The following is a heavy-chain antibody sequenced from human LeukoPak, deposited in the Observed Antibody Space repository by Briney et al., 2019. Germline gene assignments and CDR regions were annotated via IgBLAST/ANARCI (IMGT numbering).Heavy chain of an antibody. D-gene: IGHD2-2*01. CDR3: ARAGDIVVVAVTGAGYYYMDV. CDR2: IKKDVDEK. CDR1: GFTFSSHW. J-gene: IGHJ6*03. V-gene: IGHV3-7*01. Sequence: GGSLRLSCAASGFTFSSHWMTWIRQAPGKGLEWVASIKKDVDEKYYVDSVKGRFTISRDNAKNSLYLHMNSLRVEDTAVYYCARAGDIVVVAVTGAGYYYMDVWGKGTTVTVSS.